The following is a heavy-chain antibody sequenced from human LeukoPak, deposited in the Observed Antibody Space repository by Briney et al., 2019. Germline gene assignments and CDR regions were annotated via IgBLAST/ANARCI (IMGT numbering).Heavy chain of an antibody. CDR1: GYSISSGHY. CDR3: ARYIVSYPHDAFDI. D-gene: IGHD1-26*01. J-gene: IGHJ3*02. CDR2: IYHSGST. Sequence: SETLSLTCTVSGYSISSGHYWGWIRQPPGKGLEWIGSIYHSGSTYYNPSLKSRVTISVDTSKKQFSLKLSSVTAADTAFYYCARYIVSYPHDAFDIWSQGTMVTVSS. V-gene: IGHV4-38-2*02.